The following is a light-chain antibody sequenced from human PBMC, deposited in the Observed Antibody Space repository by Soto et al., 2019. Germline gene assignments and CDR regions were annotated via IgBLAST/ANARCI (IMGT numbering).Light chain of an antibody. CDR3: QQYGSLPTT. CDR1: QSVTSSF. CDR2: GAS. J-gene: IGKJ5*01. Sequence: EVVLTQSPGTLSLSPGERATLSCRASQSVTSSFLAWYQQKPGQAPRLLIYGASTRATGVPDRISGSGSGTDFTLTISRLEPDDFAVYFCQQYGSLPTTFGQGTRLENK. V-gene: IGKV3-20*01.